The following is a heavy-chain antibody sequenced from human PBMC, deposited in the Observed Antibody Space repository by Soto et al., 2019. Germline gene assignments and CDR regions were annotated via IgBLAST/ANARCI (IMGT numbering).Heavy chain of an antibody. CDR1: GFTFDIYW. Sequence: GGSLRLSCAASGFTFDIYWMSWVRQAPGKGLEWVSTISGSDGKTFYADSVKGRFSISRDTSQSTLYLQMNSLRADDTAMYYCARWSYLDYWGQGTRVTVS. V-gene: IGHV3-23*01. CDR2: ISGSDGKT. D-gene: IGHD3-3*01. J-gene: IGHJ4*02. CDR3: ARWSYLDY.